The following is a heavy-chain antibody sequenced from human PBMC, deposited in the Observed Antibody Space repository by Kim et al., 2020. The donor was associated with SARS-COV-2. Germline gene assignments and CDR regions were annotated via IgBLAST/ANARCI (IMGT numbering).Heavy chain of an antibody. CDR3: ARWTYDSSRPDAFDI. V-gene: IGHV4-59*13. CDR2: IYYSGST. Sequence: SETLSLTCTVSGGSISSYYWSWIRQPPGKGLEWIGYIYYSGSTNYNPSLKSRVTISVDTSKNQFSLKLSSVTAADTAVYYCARWTYDSSRPDAFDIWGQGTMVTVSS. J-gene: IGHJ3*02. D-gene: IGHD3-22*01. CDR1: GGSISSYY.